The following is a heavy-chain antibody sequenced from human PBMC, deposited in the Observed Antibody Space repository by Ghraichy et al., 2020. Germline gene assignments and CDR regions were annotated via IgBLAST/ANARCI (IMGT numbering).Heavy chain of an antibody. V-gene: IGHV3-30*02. CDR2: IRFDGSNK. CDR3: TKEQGGYDFLTGFDY. D-gene: IGHD3-9*01. Sequence: GESLNISCAASGFTFSSHGMHWVRQAPGKGLEWVAFIRFDGSNKYYADSVKGRFTISRDNSMNTLFLQRNSLRADDTAVYYCTKEQGGYDFLTGFDYWGQGTLVTVSS. J-gene: IGHJ4*02. CDR1: GFTFSSHG.